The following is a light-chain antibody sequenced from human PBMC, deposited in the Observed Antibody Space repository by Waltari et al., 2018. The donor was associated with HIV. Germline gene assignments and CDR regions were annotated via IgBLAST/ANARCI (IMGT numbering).Light chain of an antibody. V-gene: IGLV1-47*01. CDR1: RSNIGRQY. J-gene: IGLJ2*01. Sequence: QSVLTQPPSASGTPGQRVTISCSGRRSNIGRQYVYLYRQLPGTAPKLLSYRNNQRPAWVPDRFSGSKSGTSASLAISGLRSEDEADYHCTAWDDSLSGVVFGGGTKLTVL. CDR3: TAWDDSLSGVV. CDR2: RNN.